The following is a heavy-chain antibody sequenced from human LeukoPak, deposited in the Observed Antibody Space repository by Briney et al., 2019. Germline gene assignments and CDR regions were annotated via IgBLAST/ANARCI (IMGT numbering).Heavy chain of an antibody. CDR1: GFTLSSYS. J-gene: IGHJ3*02. Sequence: GGSLRLSCAASGFTLSSYSMIWVRQATGKGLDWVSYISSSSSTIYYANSVKGRFTISRDNANNSLYLQMNSQRAEDTAVYYCARDYLDAFDIWGQGTMVTVSS. V-gene: IGHV3-48*01. CDR3: ARDYLDAFDI. CDR2: ISSSSSTI.